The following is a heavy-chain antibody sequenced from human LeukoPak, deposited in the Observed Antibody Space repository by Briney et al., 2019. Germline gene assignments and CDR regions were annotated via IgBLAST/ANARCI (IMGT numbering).Heavy chain of an antibody. Sequence: GGSLRLSCAASGFTFSSYSMNWVRQAPGKGLEWVSSISSSSSYIYYADSVKGRFTISRDNAKSSLYLQMNSLRAEDTAVYYCARANSGYDYDYWGQGTLVTVSS. CDR1: GFTFSSYS. CDR2: ISSSSSYI. V-gene: IGHV3-21*01. J-gene: IGHJ4*02. CDR3: ARANSGYDYDY. D-gene: IGHD5-12*01.